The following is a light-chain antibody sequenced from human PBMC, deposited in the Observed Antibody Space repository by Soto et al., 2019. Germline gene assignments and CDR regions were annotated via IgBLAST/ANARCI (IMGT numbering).Light chain of an antibody. V-gene: IGKV3-20*01. Sequence: EIVLTQSPGTLSLSPGERATLSCRASQGVTSTSLAWYQQKPGQAPRLLMYGASSRATGTPDRISGGGSGTDFTLTISRLEPEDFAVYYCQHYVTSSITFGQGTRLEIK. CDR3: QHYVTSSIT. CDR2: GAS. CDR1: QGVTSTS. J-gene: IGKJ5*01.